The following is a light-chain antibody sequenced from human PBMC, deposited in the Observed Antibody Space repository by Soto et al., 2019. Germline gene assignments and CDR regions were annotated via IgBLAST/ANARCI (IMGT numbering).Light chain of an antibody. V-gene: IGKV1-5*01. CDR2: DAS. J-gene: IGKJ1*01. CDR1: QSMTSW. Sequence: DIPMTQSPSTLSASVGDRVIITCRASQSMTSWWASYQQKPGKAPNLMIYDASSLESGVHSRFSGSGSGTEFALTCSRLQPDGFAAYYCQQYHSAWTFGHGTKTVI. CDR3: QQYHSAWT.